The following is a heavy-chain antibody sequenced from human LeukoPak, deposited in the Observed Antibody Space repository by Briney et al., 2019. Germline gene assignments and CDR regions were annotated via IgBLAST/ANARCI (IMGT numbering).Heavy chain of an antibody. CDR3: ARAGKMTTVTPNY. Sequence: ASVKVSCQASGYTFTSYDINWVRQATGQGLEWMGWMNPNSGNTGYAQKFQGRVTMTRNTSISTAYMELSSLRSEDTAVYYCARAGKMTTVTPNYWGQGTLVTVSS. V-gene: IGHV1-8*01. J-gene: IGHJ4*02. CDR1: GYTFTSYD. CDR2: MNPNSGNT. D-gene: IGHD4-17*01.